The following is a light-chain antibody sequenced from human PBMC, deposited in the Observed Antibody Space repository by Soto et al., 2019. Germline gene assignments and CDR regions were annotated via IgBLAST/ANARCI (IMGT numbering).Light chain of an antibody. J-gene: IGKJ3*01. CDR2: GAS. V-gene: IGKV3-20*01. CDR3: QQYGSSLFT. CDR1: QSVSDNH. Sequence: EIVLTQSPGTLSLSPGERATLSCRASQSVSDNHLAWYHQKPGQPPRLLIYGASNRATGIPDRFSGHGSGTDFTLTISRLEPEDFATYYCQQYGSSLFTFGPGTKVDFK.